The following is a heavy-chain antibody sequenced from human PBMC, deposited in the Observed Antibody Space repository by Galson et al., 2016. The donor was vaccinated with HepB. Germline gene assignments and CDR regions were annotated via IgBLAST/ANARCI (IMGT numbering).Heavy chain of an antibody. CDR1: GGSFSGYF. CDR3: AREGGAAAGTEYFQH. Sequence: TLSLTCGVSGGSFSGYFWSWIRQPPGKGLEWIGEINHDGGTNHDSSLKSRVTISVDTSKNQFSLKLTSVTAADTAVYYCAREGGAAAGTEYFQHWGQGTLVTVSS. CDR2: INHDGGT. V-gene: IGHV4-34*01. J-gene: IGHJ1*01. D-gene: IGHD6-13*01.